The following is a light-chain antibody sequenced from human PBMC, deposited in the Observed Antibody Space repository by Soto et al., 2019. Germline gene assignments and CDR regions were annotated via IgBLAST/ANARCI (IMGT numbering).Light chain of an antibody. CDR2: LGS. Sequence: EIVLTQSPLSLPVTPGEPASISCRSSQGLLHSNGYNYVDWYMQKPGQSPQLXSYLGSSRASGVPDRFSGGGSGTDFTLKISRVEAEDVGIYYCMQALQTPPTFGQGTKVDIK. V-gene: IGKV2-28*01. CDR3: MQALQTPPT. CDR1: QGLLHSNGYNY. J-gene: IGKJ1*01.